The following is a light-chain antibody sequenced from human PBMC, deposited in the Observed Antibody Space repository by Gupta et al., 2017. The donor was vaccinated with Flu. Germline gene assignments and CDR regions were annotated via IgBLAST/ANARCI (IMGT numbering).Light chain of an antibody. V-gene: IGLV2-14*01. J-gene: IGLJ1*01. CDR2: EVT. CDR1: SSDIGTFNY. CDR3: CSDTPTSTPYV. Sequence: QSALTQPASVSGSPGPSVTISCTGTSSDIGTFNYVAWYQQHPVKAPKLLIYEVTNRPSEISARFSGSRSGNTASLTISGLQAEDEADYYCCSDTPTSTPYVFGSGTKVAV.